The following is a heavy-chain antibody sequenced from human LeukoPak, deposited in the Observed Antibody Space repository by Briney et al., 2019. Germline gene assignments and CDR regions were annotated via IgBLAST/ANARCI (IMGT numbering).Heavy chain of an antibody. CDR2: ISGSGGST. D-gene: IGHD3-22*01. V-gene: IGHV3-23*01. J-gene: IGHJ4*02. Sequence: GGSLRLSCAASGFTFSSYAMSWVRQAPGKGLEWVSSISGSGGSTYYADSVKGRFTISRDNSKNTLYLQMNSLRGEDTAVYYCARASYYYDSSGYPGYYFDYWGQGTLVTVSS. CDR3: ARASYYYDSSGYPGYYFDY. CDR1: GFTFSSYA.